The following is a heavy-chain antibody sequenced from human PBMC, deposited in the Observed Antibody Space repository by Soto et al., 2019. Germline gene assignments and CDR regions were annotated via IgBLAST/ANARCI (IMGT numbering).Heavy chain of an antibody. J-gene: IGHJ4*02. CDR3: ARVGNLYCSGGSCYFAY. CDR2: ISGSGGST. D-gene: IGHD2-15*01. Sequence: GGSLRLSCAASGFTFSSYAMSWVRQAPGKGLEWVSAISGSGGSTYYADSVKGRFTISRDNAKNSLYLQMNSLRAEDTAVYYCARVGNLYCSGGSCYFAYWGQGTLVTVSS. CDR1: GFTFSSYA. V-gene: IGHV3-23*01.